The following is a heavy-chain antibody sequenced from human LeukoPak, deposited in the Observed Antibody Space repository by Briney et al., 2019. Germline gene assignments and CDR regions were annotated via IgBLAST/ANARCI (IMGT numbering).Heavy chain of an antibody. Sequence: SQTLSLTCAISGESVSSNSAAWNWIRQSPSRGLEWLGRTYYRSKWYNDYAVSVKSRITINPDTSKNQFSLQLNFVTPEDTAVYYCARTAAGPRGRDYYFDYWGQGTLVTVSS. CDR1: GESVSSNSAA. V-gene: IGHV6-1*01. CDR3: ARTAAGPRGRDYYFDY. CDR2: TYYRSKWYN. J-gene: IGHJ4*02. D-gene: IGHD6-13*01.